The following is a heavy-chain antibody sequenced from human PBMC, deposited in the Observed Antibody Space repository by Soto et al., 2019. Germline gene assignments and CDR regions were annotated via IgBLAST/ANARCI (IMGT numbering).Heavy chain of an antibody. CDR3: VCDDNRRF. J-gene: IGHJ4*02. V-gene: IGHV3-21*01. CDR2: IGRTGIDR. Sequence: QLVESGGGLVKPGGSLRLSCAASGLTFSTYTMNWVRQAPGKGLEFVSSIGRTGIDRYYIDSVKGRFTISRDNAQKSLYLQMNSLRVEDTALYYCVCDDNRRFWGQGTLVIVSS. D-gene: IGHD1-1*01. CDR1: GLTFSTYT.